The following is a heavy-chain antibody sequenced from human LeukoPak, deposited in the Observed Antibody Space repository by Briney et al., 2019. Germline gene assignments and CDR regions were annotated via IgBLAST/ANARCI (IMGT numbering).Heavy chain of an antibody. CDR3: ATINMLY. CDR1: GFTVSSNY. J-gene: IGHJ4*02. CDR2: IYSGGST. D-gene: IGHD3-10*01. V-gene: IGHV3-53*01. Sequence: GGSLRLSCAASGFTVSSNYMSWVRQAPGKGLEWVSVIYSGGSTYYADSVKGRFTISRDNSKSTLYIQMNSLRAEDTAVYYCATINMLYWGQGTLVTVSS.